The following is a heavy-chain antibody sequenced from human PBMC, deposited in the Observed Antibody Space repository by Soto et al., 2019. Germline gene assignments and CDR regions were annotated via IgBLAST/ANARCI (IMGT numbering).Heavy chain of an antibody. CDR2: ISAYHGNT. CDR3: ASDPGFRSDY. Sequence: QVQLVQSGAEVKKPGASVKVSCKASGYTFTSYGISWVRQAPGQGLGCMGWISAYHGNTNYAQKPQGRVTRTTDTSTSTAYVELRSLRSGDTAVYYCASDPGFRSDYWGQGTLVTVSS. J-gene: IGHJ4*02. D-gene: IGHD3-9*01. V-gene: IGHV1-18*01. CDR1: GYTFTSYG.